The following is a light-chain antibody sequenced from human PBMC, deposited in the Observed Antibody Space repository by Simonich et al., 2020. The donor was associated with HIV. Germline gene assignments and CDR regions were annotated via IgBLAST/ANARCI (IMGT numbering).Light chain of an antibody. J-gene: IGKJ2*01. CDR3: QQYGSSPPYT. CDR2: DAS. Sequence: EIVLTQSPGTLSLSPGERATLSCRASKSVSSSYLAWYQQKPGLAPRLLIYDASSRSTGIPDRFSGSGSGTDFTLTISRLEPEDFAVYYCQQYGSSPPYTFGQGTKLEIK. CDR1: KSVSSSY. V-gene: IGKV3D-20*01.